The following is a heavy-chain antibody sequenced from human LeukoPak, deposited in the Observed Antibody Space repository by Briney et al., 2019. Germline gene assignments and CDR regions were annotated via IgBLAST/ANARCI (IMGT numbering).Heavy chain of an antibody. J-gene: IGHJ4*02. V-gene: IGHV3-48*02. CDR1: GFTFSTYS. CDR2: ITGTSSTI. D-gene: IGHD6-19*01. Sequence: GGSLRLSCAASGFTFSTYSLNWFRQAPGKELEWVSYITGTSSTIYYADSVKGRFTVSRDNARNSLYLQMNSLRDEDTAVYYCARVLTDSRGWYHFDYWGQGTLVTVSS. CDR3: ARVLTDSRGWYHFDY.